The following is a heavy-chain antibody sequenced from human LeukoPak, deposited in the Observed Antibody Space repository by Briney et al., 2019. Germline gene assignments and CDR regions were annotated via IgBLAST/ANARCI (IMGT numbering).Heavy chain of an antibody. CDR2: ISSSSSYI. V-gene: IGHV3-21*01. J-gene: IGHJ4*02. D-gene: IGHD5-12*01. Sequence: GGSLRLSCTASGFTFSSYSMNWVRQAPGKGLEWVASISSSSSYIYYADSVKRRSTISRDNDKHSLYLPMNSLRAEDTAVYYCAREWDSGGYEGAFDYWGQGTLVTVSS. CDR3: AREWDSGGYEGAFDY. CDR1: GFTFSSYS.